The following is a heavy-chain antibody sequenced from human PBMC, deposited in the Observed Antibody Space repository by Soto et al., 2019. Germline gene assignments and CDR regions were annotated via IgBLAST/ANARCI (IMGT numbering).Heavy chain of an antibody. J-gene: IGHJ4*02. CDR2: IIPIFGTA. Sequence: QVQLVQSGAEVKKPGSSVKVSCKASGGTFSSYAISWVRQAPGQGLEWMGGIIPIFGTANYAQKFQGRVTITADEPTSTAYMELSSLRSEDTAVYYCPRYRHYYDSSGYYYDYLGQGTLVTVSS. CDR1: GGTFSSYA. D-gene: IGHD3-22*01. V-gene: IGHV1-69*01. CDR3: PRYRHYYDSSGYYYDY.